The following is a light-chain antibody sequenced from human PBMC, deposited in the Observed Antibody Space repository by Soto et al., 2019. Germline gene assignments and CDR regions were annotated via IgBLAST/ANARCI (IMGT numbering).Light chain of an antibody. V-gene: IGKV3-20*01. CDR2: GTS. CDR1: QSISNRY. Sequence: EIVLTQSPGSLSLSPGERVTLSCRASQSISNRYLAWYQHRPGQAPRLLIYGTSSRASGVPDRFSASGAGTDFILTISRLEPEDFAIYYCQQYSSSITFGGGTKVEIK. J-gene: IGKJ4*01. CDR3: QQYSSSIT.